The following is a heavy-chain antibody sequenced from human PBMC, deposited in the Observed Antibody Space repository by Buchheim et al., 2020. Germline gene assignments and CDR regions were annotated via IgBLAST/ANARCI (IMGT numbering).Heavy chain of an antibody. Sequence: EVQLVESGGGLVQPGGSLKLSCAASGFSFSSYWMSWVRQAPGKGLEWVANIKQDGSEKYYVDSVKGRFTVSRDNGKNSLYLQMNNLRAEDTAVYYCARDGVAEGLYFDYWGQGTL. V-gene: IGHV3-7*01. CDR2: IKQDGSEK. J-gene: IGHJ4*02. CDR3: ARDGVAEGLYFDY. CDR1: GFSFSSYW. D-gene: IGHD2-15*01.